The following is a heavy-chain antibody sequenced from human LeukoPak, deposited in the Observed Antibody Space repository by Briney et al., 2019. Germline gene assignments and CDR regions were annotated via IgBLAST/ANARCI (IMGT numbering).Heavy chain of an antibody. CDR2: IYPAESNI. V-gene: IGHV5-51*01. J-gene: IGHJ4*02. CDR1: GYSFPTYW. D-gene: IGHD2-2*03. CDR3: ARPPSRGYSSSFEY. Sequence: GESPKISCKGSGYSFPTYWIAWVRQMPGKRLEWMGIIYPAESNIRYSPSFQGQVTISADKSISTAYLQWSSLKASDTAMYYCARPPSRGYSSSFEYWGQGTLVTVSS.